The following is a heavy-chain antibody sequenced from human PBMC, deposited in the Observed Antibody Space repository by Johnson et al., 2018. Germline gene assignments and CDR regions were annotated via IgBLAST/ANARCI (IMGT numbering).Heavy chain of an antibody. V-gene: IGHV3-74*01. J-gene: IGHJ3*01. Sequence: VQLQESGGGLVQPGGSLRLSCAASGFTFNNYWMHWVRQAPGKGLVWVSSINSDGRSTRYADSVKGRFTISRDNAKNTLYLQMNSLRAEDTAVFYCARALGTLWSGESDVYDVWGQGTMVTVSS. CDR2: INSDGRST. CDR1: GFTFNNYW. D-gene: IGHD3-10*01. CDR3: ARALGTLWSGESDVYDV.